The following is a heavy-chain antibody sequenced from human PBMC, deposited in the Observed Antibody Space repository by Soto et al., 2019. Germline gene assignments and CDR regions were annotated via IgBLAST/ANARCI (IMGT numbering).Heavy chain of an antibody. CDR1: GFTFSSYA. CDR3: AIDGDNWNYWGYYYGMDV. CDR2: ISYDGSNK. D-gene: IGHD1-7*01. V-gene: IGHV3-30-3*01. J-gene: IGHJ6*02. Sequence: QVQLVESGGGVVQPGRSLRLSCAASGFTFSSYAMHWVRQAPGKGLEWVAVISYDGSNKYYADSVKGRFTITRDNSKNTLYLQMNSRRAEDTAVYYCAIDGDNWNYWGYYYGMDVWGQGTTVTVSS.